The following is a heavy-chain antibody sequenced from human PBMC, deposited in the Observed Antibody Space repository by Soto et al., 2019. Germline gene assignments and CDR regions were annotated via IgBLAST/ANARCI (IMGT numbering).Heavy chain of an antibody. Sequence: GASLKVSCKSSGYTFINYYVHWVRQAPGQGLEWMGMINPSGGRTTYPQKFQGRVTMTRDTSTSTVYVELSSLRSDDTAVFYCAREKASTSLLTHYYYAMDVWGQGTTVTVSS. CDR1: GYTFINYY. CDR3: AREKASTSLLTHYYYAMDV. V-gene: IGHV1-46*01. CDR2: INPSGGRT. J-gene: IGHJ6*02.